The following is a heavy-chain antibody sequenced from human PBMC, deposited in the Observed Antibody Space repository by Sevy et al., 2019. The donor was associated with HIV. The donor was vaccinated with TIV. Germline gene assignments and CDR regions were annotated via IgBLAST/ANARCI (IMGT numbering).Heavy chain of an antibody. CDR3: ARTHSITFGGVIVNWFDP. CDR2: IYYSGST. V-gene: IGHV4-39*01. Sequence: SETLSLTCTVSGGSISSSSYYWGWIRQPPGKGLEWIGSIYYSGSTYYNPSPKSRVTISGDTSKNQFSLKLSSVTAADTAVYYCARTHSITFGGVIVNWFDPWGQGTLVTVSS. J-gene: IGHJ5*02. CDR1: GGSISSSSYY. D-gene: IGHD3-16*02.